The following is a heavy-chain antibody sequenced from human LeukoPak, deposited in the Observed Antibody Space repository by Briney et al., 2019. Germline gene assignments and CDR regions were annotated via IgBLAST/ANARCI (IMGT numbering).Heavy chain of an antibody. CDR3: ARDQPVGYCSSTSCIRFGY. V-gene: IGHV3-21*01. CDR2: ISSSSSYI. J-gene: IGHJ4*02. D-gene: IGHD2-2*01. CDR1: GFTFSSYS. Sequence: GGSLRLSCAASGFTFSSYSMNWVRQAPGKGLEWVSSISSSSSYIYYVDSVKGRFTISRDNAKNSLYLQMNSLRAEDTAVYYCARDQPVGYCSSTSCIRFGYWGQGTLVTVSS.